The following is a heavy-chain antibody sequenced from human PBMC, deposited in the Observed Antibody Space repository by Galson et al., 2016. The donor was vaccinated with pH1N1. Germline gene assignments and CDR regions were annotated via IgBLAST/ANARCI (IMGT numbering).Heavy chain of an antibody. J-gene: IGHJ1*01. Sequence: QSGAEVKKPGESLKISCKGSGYRFTTYWIGWVRQVPGKGLEWMGIIYPGDSATRYSPSFQGQVTISADKSISTAYLQWSSLKASDTAMYYCGRLAASGHSEYFQQWGQGTLVTVSS. D-gene: IGHD6-13*01. CDR1: GYRFTTYW. CDR2: IYPGDSAT. CDR3: GRLAASGHSEYFQQ. V-gene: IGHV5-51*01.